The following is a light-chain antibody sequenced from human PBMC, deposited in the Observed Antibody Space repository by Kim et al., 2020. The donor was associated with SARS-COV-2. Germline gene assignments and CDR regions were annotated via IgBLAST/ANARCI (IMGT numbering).Light chain of an antibody. CDR3: QAWDSSTAVV. CDR2: QDS. V-gene: IGLV3-1*01. Sequence: VSPGKTASITCSGDKLGDKYACWYQQKPGQSPVLVIYQDSKRPSGIPERFSGSNSGNTATLTISGTQAMDEADYYCQAWDSSTAVVFGGGTQLTV. J-gene: IGLJ2*01. CDR1: KLGDKY.